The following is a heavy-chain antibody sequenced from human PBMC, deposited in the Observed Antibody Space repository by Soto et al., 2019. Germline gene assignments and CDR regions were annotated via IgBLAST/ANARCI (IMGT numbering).Heavy chain of an antibody. CDR3: ARRDSSGSFDS. CDR1: GYNFNNYY. J-gene: IGHJ4*02. D-gene: IGHD3-16*01. Sequence: QVQLVQSGAEAKKPGASVTVSCKASGYNFNNYYIHWVRQAPGQGLEWMGWIKPTNGQKSLLKKFXGXVXXTRDTSSSTVFMXXRXXXXXXXAXXXCARRDSSGSFDSWGQXXLXTVSS. V-gene: IGHV1-2*02. CDR2: IKPTNGQK.